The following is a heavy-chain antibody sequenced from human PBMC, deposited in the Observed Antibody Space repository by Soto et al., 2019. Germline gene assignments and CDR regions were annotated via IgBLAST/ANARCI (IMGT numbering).Heavy chain of an antibody. Sequence: QVQLVQSGAEVKKPGSSVKVSCKASGGTFNTYAISWVRQAAGQGLEWRGGIIPILGTGNYAQKFPGTVTITANESTSTLYMELSSLRSEDTAIYYCARDPVVVVADTANLHPWGQGTLVTVSS. V-gene: IGHV1-69*01. CDR2: IIPILGTG. CDR3: ARDPVVVVADTANLHP. CDR1: GGTFNTYA. D-gene: IGHD2-15*01. J-gene: IGHJ5*02.